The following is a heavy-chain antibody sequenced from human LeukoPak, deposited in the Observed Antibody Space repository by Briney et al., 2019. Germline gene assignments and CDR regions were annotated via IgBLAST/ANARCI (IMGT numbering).Heavy chain of an antibody. CDR3: AKSNGYGLIDI. J-gene: IGHJ3*02. D-gene: IGHD3-22*01. Sequence: SETLSLTCTVSGYSISSGYYWGWVRQPPGKALEWIGNIFYSGSIYYSPSLKSRVTISLDTSRNQFSLKLNSVTAADTAVYYCAKSNGYGLIDIWGQGTMVTVSS. V-gene: IGHV4-38-2*02. CDR2: IFYSGSI. CDR1: GYSISSGYY.